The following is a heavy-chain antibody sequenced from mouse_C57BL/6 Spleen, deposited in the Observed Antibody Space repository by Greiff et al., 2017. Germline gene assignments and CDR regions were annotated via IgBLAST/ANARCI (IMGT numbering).Heavy chain of an antibody. V-gene: IGHV1-50*01. J-gene: IGHJ1*03. CDR1: GYTFISSW. CDR2: IDPSYSYT. CDR3: ARWGITTVVARGYFDV. D-gene: IGHD1-1*01. Sequence: QVQLQQPGAELVKPGASVKLSCKASGYTFISSWMQWVKQRPGQGLEWIGEIDPSYSYTNYNQKFKGKATLTVDTSSSTAYMQLSSLTSEDSAVYYCARWGITTVVARGYFDVWGTGTTVTVSS.